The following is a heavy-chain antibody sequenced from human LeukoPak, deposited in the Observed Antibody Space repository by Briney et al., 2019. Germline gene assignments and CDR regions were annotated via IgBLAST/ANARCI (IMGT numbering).Heavy chain of an antibody. CDR1: GFTFSSYA. J-gene: IGHJ6*03. CDR3: ANSEGPYYYYYMDV. Sequence: GGSLRLSCAASGFTFSSYAMSWVRQAPGKGLEWVSAISGSGGSTYYADSVRGRFTISRDNSKNTLYLQMNSLRAEDTAVYYRANSEGPYYYYYMDVWGKGTTVTVSS. V-gene: IGHV3-23*01. CDR2: ISGSGGST.